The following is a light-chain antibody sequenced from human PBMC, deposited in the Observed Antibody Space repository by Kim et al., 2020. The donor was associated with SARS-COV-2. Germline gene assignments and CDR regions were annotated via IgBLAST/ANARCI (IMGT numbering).Light chain of an antibody. CDR2: GAS. J-gene: IGKJ4*01. Sequence: SHGQRAPHSSRPSQMVSSNLGWYQQKPHHAPSHLIYGASIRATGIPARFSGSWSGTKFTLTISSLQSEDFAVYYCQQCDNWHPLTFGGGTKVDIK. V-gene: IGKV3-15*01. CDR3: QQCDNWHPLT. CDR1: QMVSSN.